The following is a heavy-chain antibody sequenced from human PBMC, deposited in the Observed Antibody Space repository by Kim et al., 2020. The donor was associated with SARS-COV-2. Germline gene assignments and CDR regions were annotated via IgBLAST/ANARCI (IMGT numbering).Heavy chain of an antibody. CDR1: GFTFSSYA. CDR3: AKGRVYYYDSSGGRGMDV. Sequence: GGSLRLSCAASGFTFSSYAMSWVRQAPGKGLEWVSVIYSGGSSTYYADSVKGRFTISRDNSKNTLYLQMNSLRAEDTAVYYCAKGRVYYYDSSGGRGMDVCGDGTPGTLSS. J-gene: IGHJ6*04. D-gene: IGHD3-22*01. CDR2: IYSGGSST. V-gene: IGHV3-23*03.